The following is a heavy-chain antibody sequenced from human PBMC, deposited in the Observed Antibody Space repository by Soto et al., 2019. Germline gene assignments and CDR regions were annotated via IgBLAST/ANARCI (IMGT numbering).Heavy chain of an antibody. D-gene: IGHD1-1*01. CDR1: GQSFSGHS. Sequence: QVQLQQWGAGLVKPSETLSLSCAVYGQSFSGHSWAWIRQPPGKGLEWIGEINESGSTYYTPSLNGRVTLSTDTSKNQFSRKLSSVSAADTAAYFCARGSGIVAVLGELEDGKYDYWGQGTLVNVSS. CDR3: ARGSGIVAVLGELEDGKYDY. V-gene: IGHV4-34*01. CDR2: INESGST. J-gene: IGHJ4*02.